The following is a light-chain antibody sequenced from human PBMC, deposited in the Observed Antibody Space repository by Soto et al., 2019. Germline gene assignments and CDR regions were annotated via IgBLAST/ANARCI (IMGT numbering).Light chain of an antibody. V-gene: IGKV1-5*01. CDR2: DAS. CDR3: QQYHSYPYA. CDR1: QHINTW. Sequence: DIQMPQSPYTLSASVGDRVTITCRASQHINTWLAWYQEKSGKAPKLLMYDASSLESGVPSTFSASSSGTEFTLTISSVPPGDFGTYYGQQYHSYPYAFGQGTKLEIK. J-gene: IGKJ2*01.